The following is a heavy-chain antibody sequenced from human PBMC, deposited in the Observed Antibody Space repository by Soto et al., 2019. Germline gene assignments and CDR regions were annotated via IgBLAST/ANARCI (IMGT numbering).Heavy chain of an antibody. D-gene: IGHD6-25*01. CDR3: TTVVRDGRSPTSGIDY. CDR2: IKSKTDGGTT. V-gene: IGHV3-15*01. CDR1: GVTFSNAW. J-gene: IGHJ4*02. Sequence: EVQLVESGGGLVKPGWSLRLSCAASGVTFSNAWMSWVRQAPGKGLEWGGRIKSKTDGGTTDYAAPVKGRFTISRDDSKNTLYLQMNSLKTEDTAVYYCTTVVRDGRSPTSGIDYWGQGTLVTVSS.